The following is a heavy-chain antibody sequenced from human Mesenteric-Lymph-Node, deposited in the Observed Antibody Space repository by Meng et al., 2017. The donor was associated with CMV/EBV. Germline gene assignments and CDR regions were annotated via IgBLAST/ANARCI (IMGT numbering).Heavy chain of an antibody. Sequence: GGSLRLSCAASGFTFTTYAMHWVRQAPGKGLECVAVVSYDGSDKYYADSVKGRFTISRDNSKNTLYLQMNRLRAEDTAIYYCVRAPYNFGYYFDFWGQGTLVTVSS. CDR3: VRAPYNFGYYFDF. CDR1: GFTFTTYA. V-gene: IGHV3-30*04. CDR2: VSYDGSDK. D-gene: IGHD3-3*01. J-gene: IGHJ4*02.